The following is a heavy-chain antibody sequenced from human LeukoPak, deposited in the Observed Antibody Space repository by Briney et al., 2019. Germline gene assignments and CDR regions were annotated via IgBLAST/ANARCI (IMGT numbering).Heavy chain of an antibody. CDR1: GGSISSYY. CDR2: IYTSGST. Sequence: SETLSLTCTVSGGSISSYYWSWIRQPAGKGLEWIGRIYTSGSTNYNPSLKSRVTTSVDTSKNQFSLKLSSVTAADTAVYYCARDGAPIYCSGGSCYSDKNNWFDPWGQGTLVTVSS. D-gene: IGHD2-15*01. J-gene: IGHJ5*02. CDR3: ARDGAPIYCSGGSCYSDKNNWFDP. V-gene: IGHV4-4*07.